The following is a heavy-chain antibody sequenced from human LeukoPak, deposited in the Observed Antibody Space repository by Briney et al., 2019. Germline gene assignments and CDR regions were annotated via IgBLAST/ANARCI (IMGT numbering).Heavy chain of an antibody. D-gene: IGHD2-21*01. CDR3: ARDIVAASSDGFDV. CDR1: GGSVSSFF. Sequence: SETLSFTCSVSGGSVSSFFWSWIRQPAGRELEWLGRMFANGNANYNPSLKSRISMSVDTSTSQFSLTLTSVTAADTAIYYCARDIVAASSDGFDVWGQGTTVIVSS. CDR2: MFANGNA. V-gene: IGHV4-4*07. J-gene: IGHJ3*01.